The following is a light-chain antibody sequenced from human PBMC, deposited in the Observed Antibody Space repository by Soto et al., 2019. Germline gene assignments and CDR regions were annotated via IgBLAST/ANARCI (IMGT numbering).Light chain of an antibody. CDR2: GAS. Sequence: EIVMTQSPATLSVSPGERATVSCRASQSVSSNLAWYQQKPGQAPRLLIYGASTRATGIPARFSGGGSGTEFTLTISSLQSEDFAVYYCKQYNNWPPITFGQGTRLDLK. V-gene: IGKV3-15*01. J-gene: IGKJ5*01. CDR1: QSVSSN. CDR3: KQYNNWPPIT.